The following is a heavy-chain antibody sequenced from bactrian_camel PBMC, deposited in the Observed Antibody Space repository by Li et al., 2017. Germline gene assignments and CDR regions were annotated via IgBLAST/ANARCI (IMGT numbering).Heavy chain of an antibody. CDR3: AARLRSGRAWFVSAEYEY. V-gene: IGHV3-3*01. J-gene: IGHJ4*01. CDR2: IYSGDGTT. D-gene: IGHD6*01. Sequence: MGWFRQAPGKEREQVALIYSGDGTTQYADSVKGRFTISQDNAKSTVYLQMNSLKPEDTAMYYCAARLRSGRAWFVSAEYEYWGQGTQVTVS.